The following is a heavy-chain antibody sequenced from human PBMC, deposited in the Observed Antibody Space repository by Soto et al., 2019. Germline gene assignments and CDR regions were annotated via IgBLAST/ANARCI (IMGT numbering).Heavy chain of an antibody. CDR2: ISWNSGSI. Sequence: EVQLVESGGGLVQPGRSLRLSCAASGFTFDDYAMHWVRQAPGKGLEWVSGISWNSGSIGYADSVKGRFTISRDNAKNSLYLQMNSLRAEDTALYYCAARLDPQGVGGMDVWGQGTTVTVSS. D-gene: IGHD6-19*01. CDR1: GFTFDDYA. V-gene: IGHV3-9*01. CDR3: AARLDPQGVGGMDV. J-gene: IGHJ6*02.